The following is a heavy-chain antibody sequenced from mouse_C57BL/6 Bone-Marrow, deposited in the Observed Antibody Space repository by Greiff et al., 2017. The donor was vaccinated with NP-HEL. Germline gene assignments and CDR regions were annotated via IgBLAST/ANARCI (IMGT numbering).Heavy chain of an antibody. CDR3: ARWGIYYDYDWFAY. CDR1: GYTFTSYT. J-gene: IGHJ3*01. CDR2: INPSSGYT. Sequence: VKLMESGAELARPGASVKMSCKASGYTFTSYTMHWVKQRPGQGLEWIGYINPSSGYTKYNQKFKDKATLTADKSSSTAYMQLSSLTSEDSAVYYCARWGIYYDYDWFAYWGQGTLVTVSA. D-gene: IGHD2-4*01. V-gene: IGHV1-4*01.